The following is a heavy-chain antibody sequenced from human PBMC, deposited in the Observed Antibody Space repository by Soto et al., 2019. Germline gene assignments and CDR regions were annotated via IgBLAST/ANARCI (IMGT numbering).Heavy chain of an antibody. V-gene: IGHV4-59*01. J-gene: IGHJ5*02. D-gene: IGHD6-6*01. CDR3: ARAPARPNENWFDP. Sequence: SETLSLTCTVSGGSISSYYWSWIRQPPGKGLEWIGYIYYSGSTNYNPSLKSRVTISVDTSKNQFSLKLSSVTAADTAVYYCARAPARPNENWFDPWGQGTLVTVSS. CDR1: GGSISSYY. CDR2: IYYSGST.